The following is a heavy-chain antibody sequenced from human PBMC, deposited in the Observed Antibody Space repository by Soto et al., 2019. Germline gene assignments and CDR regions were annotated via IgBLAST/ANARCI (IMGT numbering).Heavy chain of an antibody. Sequence: PSETLSLTCTVSGGSISSGGYYWSWIRQHPGKGLEWIGYIYYSGSTYYNPSLGSRVTISVDTSKNQFSLKLSSVTAADTAVYYCARAPRGNYGYPSYFDYWGQGTLVTVSS. CDR2: IYYSGST. CDR3: ARAPRGNYGYPSYFDY. J-gene: IGHJ4*02. CDR1: GGSISSGGYY. V-gene: IGHV4-61*08. D-gene: IGHD3-10*01.